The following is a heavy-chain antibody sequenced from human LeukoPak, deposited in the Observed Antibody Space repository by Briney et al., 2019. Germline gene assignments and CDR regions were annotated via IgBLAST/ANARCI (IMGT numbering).Heavy chain of an antibody. CDR2: IYYSGST. CDR1: GGSVSSGSYY. J-gene: IGHJ4*02. CDR3: ATSPNDYVWGSYRYVGY. Sequence: SETLSFTGTVPGGSVSSGSYYWSWIGHPPGKGLEWIGYIYYSGSTNYNPSLKSRVTISVDTSKNQFSLKLSSVTAADAAVYYCATSPNDYVWGSYRYVGYWGQGTLVTVSS. D-gene: IGHD3-16*02. V-gene: IGHV4-61*01.